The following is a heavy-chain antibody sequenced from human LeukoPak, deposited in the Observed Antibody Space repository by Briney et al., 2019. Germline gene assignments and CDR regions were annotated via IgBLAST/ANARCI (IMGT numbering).Heavy chain of an antibody. V-gene: IGHV3-7*01. Sequence: PGGSLRLSYAASGFTFSSYWMSWVRQAPGKGLEWVANIKEDGSEKYYVDSVKGRFTISRDNAKNSLYLQMNSLRAEDTAVYYCAVTSYGSGSYYPFDYWGQGTLVTVSS. CDR1: GFTFSSYW. J-gene: IGHJ4*02. CDR2: IKEDGSEK. CDR3: AVTSYGSGSYYPFDY. D-gene: IGHD3-10*01.